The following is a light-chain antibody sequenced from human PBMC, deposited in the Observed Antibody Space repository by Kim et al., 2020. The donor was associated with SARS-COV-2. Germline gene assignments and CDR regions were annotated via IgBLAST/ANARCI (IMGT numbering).Light chain of an antibody. Sequence: QSLTIACTAASVDIGSSNLVTWYQQLPGKAPKLIIYEVTKRPSGVSNRFSGSKSGYTASLTISGLQAEDEADYYCCSYADSKTYVVFGGGTQLTVL. CDR1: SVDIGSSNL. CDR3: CSYADSKTYVV. V-gene: IGLV2-23*02. J-gene: IGLJ2*01. CDR2: EVT.